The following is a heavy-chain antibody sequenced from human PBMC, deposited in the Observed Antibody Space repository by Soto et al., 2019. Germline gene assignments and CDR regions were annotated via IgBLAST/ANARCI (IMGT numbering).Heavy chain of an antibody. D-gene: IGHD2-2*01. V-gene: IGHV4-34*01. J-gene: IGHJ6*03. CDR3: ARGRCSSTSCFSRYYYYMDV. CDR1: GGSFSGYY. Sequence: SETLSLTCAVYGGSFSGYYWSWIHQPPGKGLEWIGEINHSGSTNYNPSLKSRVTISVDTSKNQFSLKLSSVTAADTAVYYCARGRCSSTSCFSRYYYYMDVWGKGTTVTVSS. CDR2: INHSGST.